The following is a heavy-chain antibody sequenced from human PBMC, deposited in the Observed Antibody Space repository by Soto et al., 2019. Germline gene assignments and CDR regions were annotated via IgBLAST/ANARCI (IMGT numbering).Heavy chain of an antibody. V-gene: IGHV4-31*03. CDR2: IYYSGST. D-gene: IGHD3-22*01. J-gene: IGHJ4*02. CDR3: ARAPLFSFYDSSGYEYYFDY. Sequence: SETLSLTCTVSGGSISSGGYYWSWIRQHPGKGLEWIGYIYYSGSTYYNPSLKSRVTISVDTSKNQFSLKLSSVTAADTAVYYCARAPLFSFYDSSGYEYYFDYWGQGTLVTVSS. CDR1: GGSISSGGYY.